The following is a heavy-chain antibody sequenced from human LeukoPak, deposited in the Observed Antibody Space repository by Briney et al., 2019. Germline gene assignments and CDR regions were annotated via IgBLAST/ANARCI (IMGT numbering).Heavy chain of an antibody. CDR1: GFTFDDYA. CDR3: AKDSDTAMAYFDY. Sequence: PGGSLRLSCAASGFTFDDYAMHWVRQAPGKGLEWVSGISWNSGSIGYADSVKGRFTISRDNAKNSLYLQMNSLRAEDTALYYCAKDSDTAMAYFDYWGQGTLVTVSS. D-gene: IGHD5-18*01. CDR2: ISWNSGSI. J-gene: IGHJ4*02. V-gene: IGHV3-9*01.